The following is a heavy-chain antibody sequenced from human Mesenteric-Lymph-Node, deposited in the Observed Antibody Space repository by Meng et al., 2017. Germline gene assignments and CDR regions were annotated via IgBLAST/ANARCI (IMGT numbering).Heavy chain of an antibody. Sequence: SETLSLTCTVSGGSISSSSYYWGWIRQPPGKGLEWIGSIYYSGSTYYNPSLKSRVTISVDTSKNQFSLKLSSVTAADTAVYYCARGQIWGAYYYYGMDVWGQGTTVTVSS. CDR1: GGSISSSSYY. D-gene: IGHD3-16*01. CDR2: IYYSGST. J-gene: IGHJ6*02. V-gene: IGHV4-39*07. CDR3: ARGQIWGAYYYYGMDV.